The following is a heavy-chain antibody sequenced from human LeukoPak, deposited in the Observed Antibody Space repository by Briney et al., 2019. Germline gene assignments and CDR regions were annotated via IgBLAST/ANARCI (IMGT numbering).Heavy chain of an antibody. CDR2: VYYSGSA. D-gene: IGHD3-22*01. CDR1: GFTFSSYS. CDR3: ARASGNYYDGSDYYHPPNFDY. V-gene: IGHV4-39*07. Sequence: GSLRLSCAASGFTFSSYSMNWVRQAPGKGLEWIGSVYYSGSAHRNPSLKSRVTISVDLSKNQFSLKLRSVAAADTAVYYCARASGNYYDGSDYYHPPNFDYWGQGTLVTVSS. J-gene: IGHJ4*02.